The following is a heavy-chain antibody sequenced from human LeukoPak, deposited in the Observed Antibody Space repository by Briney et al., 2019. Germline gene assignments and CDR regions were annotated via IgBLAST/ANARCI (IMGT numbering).Heavy chain of an antibody. D-gene: IGHD6-13*01. V-gene: IGHV3-7*01. CDR3: AREGISAAGTYGDY. J-gene: IGHJ4*02. Sequence: SGGSLRLSCADSGFTFSSYWMSWVRQAPGKGLEWVSNIKQDGSEKYYVDSVKGRFTISRDNAKNSLYLQMNSLRAEDTAVYYCAREGISAAGTYGDYWGQGTLVTVSS. CDR2: IKQDGSEK. CDR1: GFTFSSYW.